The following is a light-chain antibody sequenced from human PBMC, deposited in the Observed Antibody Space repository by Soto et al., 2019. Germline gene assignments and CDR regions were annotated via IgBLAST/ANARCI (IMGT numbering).Light chain of an antibody. CDR3: ETWDTNTRV. CDR2: LEGSGSY. V-gene: IGLV4-60*02. J-gene: IGLJ3*02. CDR1: SGHRAYI. Sequence: QLVLTQSSSASASLGSSVKLTCTLSSGHRAYIIAWHQQQPGKAPRYLMKLEGSGSYNKGSGVPDRFSGSSSGADRYLTIANLQFEDEADYYCETWDTNTRVFGGGTKVTVL.